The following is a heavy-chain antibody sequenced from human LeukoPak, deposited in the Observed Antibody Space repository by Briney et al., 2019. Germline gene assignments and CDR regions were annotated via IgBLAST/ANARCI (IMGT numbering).Heavy chain of an antibody. CDR2: LNEGGTKT. D-gene: IGHD5/OR15-5a*01. Sequence: GGSLRLFCETCGFFFSNYWMTWLRQAPGKGLDWVANLNEGGTKTYYADSVRGRFTISRDNAKNAVDLQMNSLRAEDTARYYCTISHVFGGLGTIVTVSS. J-gene: IGHJ4*02. V-gene: IGHV3-7*01. CDR3: TISHVF. CDR1: GFFFSNYW.